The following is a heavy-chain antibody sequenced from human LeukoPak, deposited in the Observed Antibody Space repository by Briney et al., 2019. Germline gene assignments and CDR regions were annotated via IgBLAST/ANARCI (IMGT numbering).Heavy chain of an antibody. CDR1: GFTFSNFA. V-gene: IGHV3-23*01. CDR2: LNGDNI. CDR3: VREATGYSFADY. D-gene: IGHD1-26*01. Sequence: GGSLRLSCAASGFTFSNFAMSWIRQAPGKGLEWVSALNGDNIYYADSVKGRFTVSRDNSKNTLYLQMNSLTAEDTAVYYCVREATGYSFADYWGQGTLVSVSS. J-gene: IGHJ4*02.